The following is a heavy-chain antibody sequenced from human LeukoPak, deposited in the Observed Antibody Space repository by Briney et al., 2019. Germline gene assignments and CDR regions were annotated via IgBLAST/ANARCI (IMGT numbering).Heavy chain of an antibody. Sequence: PSETLSLTCTVSGGSISSYYWSWIRQPPGKGLEWIGYIYYSGSTNYNPSLKSRVTISVDTSKNHFSLKLSSVTAADTAVYYCARRAPTLPGAFDIWGQGTMVTVSS. V-gene: IGHV4-59*08. CDR3: ARRAPTLPGAFDI. CDR1: GGSISSYY. J-gene: IGHJ3*02. CDR2: IYYSGST.